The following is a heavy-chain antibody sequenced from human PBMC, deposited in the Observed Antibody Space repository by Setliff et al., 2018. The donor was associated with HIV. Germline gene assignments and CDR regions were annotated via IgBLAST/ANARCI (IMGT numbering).Heavy chain of an antibody. CDR2: ITPTGDT. Sequence: SETLSLTCAVYGGSVSGHYWGWFRQPPGKGLEWIGEITPTGDTNYIPSLKSRVAMSLATSKNQFSLKLRSVTAADTAVYYCSNWNTTVDADSWGQGTLVTVSS. J-gene: IGHJ4*02. CDR3: SNWNTTVDADS. CDR1: GGSVSGHY. D-gene: IGHD1-1*01. V-gene: IGHV4-34*01.